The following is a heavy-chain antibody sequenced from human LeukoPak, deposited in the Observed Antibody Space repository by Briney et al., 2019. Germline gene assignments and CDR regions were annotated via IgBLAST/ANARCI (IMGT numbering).Heavy chain of an antibody. CDR3: AAGDSYDY. J-gene: IGHJ4*02. CDR1: GLSFGNYW. CDR2: INQDANER. V-gene: IGHV3-7*01. Sequence: GGSLRLSCAVSGLSFGNYWMSWVRQAPGKGLEWVANINQDANERYYVDSVKGRYTISRDNAKNSLYLQLNSLRAEDTAVYYCAAGDSYDYWGQGALVTVSS. D-gene: IGHD2-21*01.